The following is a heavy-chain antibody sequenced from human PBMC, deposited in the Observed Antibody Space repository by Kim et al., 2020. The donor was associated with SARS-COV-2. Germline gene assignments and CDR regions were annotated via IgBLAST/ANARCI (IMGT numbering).Heavy chain of an antibody. Sequence: ASVKVSCKASGYFFSTYAINWVRQASGQGLEWLGWVTPSSGNTGYAQKFQGRVTVTRDNSIRTAYLELSNLRSEDTAVYYCARTTSGCPNWFDSWGQGTL. D-gene: IGHD6-19*01. CDR2: VTPSSGNT. J-gene: IGHJ5*01. V-gene: IGHV1-8*02. CDR1: GYFFSTYA. CDR3: ARTTSGCPNWFDS.